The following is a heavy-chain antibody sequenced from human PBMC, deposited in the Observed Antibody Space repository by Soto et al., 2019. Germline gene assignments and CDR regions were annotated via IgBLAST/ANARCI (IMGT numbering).Heavy chain of an antibody. CDR1: GGSISSYY. CDR3: ARLETYYYYYMDV. Sequence: SETLSLTCTVSGGSISSYYWSWIRQPPGKGLEWIGYIYYSGSTNYNPSLKSRVTISVDTSKNQFSLKLSSVTAADTAVYYCARLETYYYYYMDVWGKGTTVTVSS. CDR2: IYYSGST. V-gene: IGHV4-59*08. J-gene: IGHJ6*03.